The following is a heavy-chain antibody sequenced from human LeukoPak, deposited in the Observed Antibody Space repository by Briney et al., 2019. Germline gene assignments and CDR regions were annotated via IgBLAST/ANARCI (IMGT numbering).Heavy chain of an antibody. CDR1: GYTFTSYG. Sequence: ASVKVSCKASGYTFTSYGISWVRQAPGQGLEWMGWISAYNGNTNYAQKLQGRVTMTTDTSTSTAYMELRSLRSDDTAVYFCATKQWLVPGDAFDIWGQGTLVTVSS. D-gene: IGHD6-19*01. J-gene: IGHJ3*02. V-gene: IGHV1-18*01. CDR3: ATKQWLVPGDAFDI. CDR2: ISAYNGNT.